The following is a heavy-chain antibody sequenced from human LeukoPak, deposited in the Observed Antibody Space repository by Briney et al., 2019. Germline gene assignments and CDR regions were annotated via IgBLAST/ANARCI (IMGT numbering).Heavy chain of an antibody. CDR1: GGSISSGGYY. D-gene: IGHD5-18*01. Sequence: SETLSLTCTVSGGSISSGGYYWSWIRQNPGKGLEWIGYIYYSGSTYYNPSLKSRVTISVDTSKNQFSLGLSSVTAADTAVYYCARGGYSYGYIWGQGTLVTVSS. CDR3: ARGGYSYGYI. J-gene: IGHJ4*02. V-gene: IGHV4-31*03. CDR2: IYYSGST.